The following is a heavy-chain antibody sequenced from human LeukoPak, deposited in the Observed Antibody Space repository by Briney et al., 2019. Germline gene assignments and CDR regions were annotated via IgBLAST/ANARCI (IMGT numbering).Heavy chain of an antibody. D-gene: IGHD6-13*01. CDR3: AKGIAAAGTGFAFDY. J-gene: IGHJ4*02. CDR1: GFTFSSYP. CDR2: ISGSGGST. V-gene: IGHV3-23*01. Sequence: GGSLRLFCAASGFTFSSYPMSWVRQAPGKGLEGVSAISGSGGSTYYADSVKGRFTISRDNSKNTLYLQMNSLRAEDTAVYYCAKGIAAAGTGFAFDYWGQGTLVTVSS.